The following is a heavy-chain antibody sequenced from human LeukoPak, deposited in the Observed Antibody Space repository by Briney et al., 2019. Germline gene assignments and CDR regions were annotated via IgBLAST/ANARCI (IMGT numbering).Heavy chain of an antibody. Sequence: SETLSLTCAVYGGSFSGYYWSWIRQPPGKGLEWIGEINHSGSTNYNPSLKSRVTISVDTSKNQFSLKLSSVTAADTAVYYCARRRVSESPVGFDYWGQGTLVTVSS. CDR2: INHSGST. CDR3: ARRRVSESPVGFDY. J-gene: IGHJ4*02. V-gene: IGHV4-34*01. CDR1: GGSFSGYY. D-gene: IGHD4-23*01.